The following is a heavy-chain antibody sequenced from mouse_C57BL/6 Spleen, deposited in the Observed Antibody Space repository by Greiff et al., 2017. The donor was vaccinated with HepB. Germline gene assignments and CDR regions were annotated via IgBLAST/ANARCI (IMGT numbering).Heavy chain of an antibody. J-gene: IGHJ2*01. V-gene: IGHV3-6*01. D-gene: IGHD1-1*01. CDR2: ISYDGSN. Sequence: EVQLVESGPGLVKPSQSLSLTCSVTGYSITSGYYWNWIRQFPGNKLEWMGYISYDGSNNYNPSLKNRISITRDTSKNQFFLKLNSVTTEDTATYYCANYGSLYYFDYWGQGTTLTVSS. CDR1: GYSITSGYY. CDR3: ANYGSLYYFDY.